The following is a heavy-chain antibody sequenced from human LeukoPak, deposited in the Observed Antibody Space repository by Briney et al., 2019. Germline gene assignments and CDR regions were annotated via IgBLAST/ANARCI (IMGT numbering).Heavy chain of an antibody. J-gene: IGHJ4*02. CDR1: GGSISSHY. CDR3: ASGGSRDGYSL. V-gene: IGHV4-59*11. Sequence: SETLSLICTVSGGSISSHYWSWIRQPPGKGLEWIGYIYYSGSTNYNPSLKSRVTISVDTSKNQFSLKLSSVTAADTAVYYCASGGSRDGYSLWGQGTLVTASS. CDR2: IYYSGST. D-gene: IGHD5-24*01.